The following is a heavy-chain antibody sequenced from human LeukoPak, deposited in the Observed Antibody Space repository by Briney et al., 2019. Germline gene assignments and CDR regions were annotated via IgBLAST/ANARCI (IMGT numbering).Heavy chain of an antibody. CDR3: ARDDNYGIFVNVDY. D-gene: IGHD4-11*01. Sequence: SVKVSCKASGYTFTGYYMHWVRQAPGQGPEWMGWISTSTGDTKYTQKFQGRVTLTTDTSTSTAYMELSSLRSDDTAVYYCARDDNYGIFVNVDYWGQGTLVTVSS. CDR2: ISTSTGDT. CDR1: GYTFTGYY. V-gene: IGHV1-2*02. J-gene: IGHJ4*02.